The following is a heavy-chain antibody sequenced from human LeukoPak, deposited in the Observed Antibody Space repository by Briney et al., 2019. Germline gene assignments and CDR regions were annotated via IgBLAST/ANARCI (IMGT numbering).Heavy chain of an antibody. CDR1: GGSISSVGYY. CDR2: IYYSGST. CDR3: ARGYCSSTSCFPGVFDY. Sequence: SQTLSLTCTVSGGSISSVGYYWSWIRQHPGTCLEWIGYIYYSGSTYYHPSLQDRDTISVDTSKNQFSLKLSSVTAADTAVYYCARGYCSSTSCFPGVFDYWGQGTLVTVSS. J-gene: IGHJ4*02. V-gene: IGHV4-31*03. D-gene: IGHD2-2*01.